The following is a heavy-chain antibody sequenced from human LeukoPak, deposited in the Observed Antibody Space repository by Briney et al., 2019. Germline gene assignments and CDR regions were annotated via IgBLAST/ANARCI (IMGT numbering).Heavy chain of an antibody. CDR3: AREVTLPHYDFWPGYYHNSYMDV. V-gene: IGHV3-21*01. CDR1: GFTFSSHS. D-gene: IGHD3/OR15-3a*01. Sequence: GGSLRLSCAASGFTFSSHSFNWVRQAPGKGLEWVASISGNSLYTSYADSMKGRFSISRDSARKSLYLQMNGLRAEDTAVYYCAREVTLPHYDFWPGYYHNSYMDVWGKGTTVTVSS. CDR2: ISGNSLYT. J-gene: IGHJ6*03.